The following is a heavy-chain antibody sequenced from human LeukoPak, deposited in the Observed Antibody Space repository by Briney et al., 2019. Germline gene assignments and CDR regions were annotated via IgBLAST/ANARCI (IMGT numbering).Heavy chain of an antibody. D-gene: IGHD5-24*01. CDR1: GFTVGSNY. J-gene: IGHJ4*02. Sequence: GESLRLSCAASGFTVGSNYMSWVRQAPGGGRGWVSVIYSGGSTYYADSVKGRFTISRDNSTNTLYLQMNSLRAEDTAVYYCADGYNHAPPFLWGQGTLVTVSS. CDR2: IYSGGST. CDR3: ADGYNHAPPFL. V-gene: IGHV3-53*01.